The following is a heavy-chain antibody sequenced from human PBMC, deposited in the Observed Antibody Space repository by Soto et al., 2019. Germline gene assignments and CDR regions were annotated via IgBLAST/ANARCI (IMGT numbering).Heavy chain of an antibody. CDR3: ARDPPGNDGAFDY. J-gene: IGHJ4*02. CDR2: LYMSDST. V-gene: IGHV3-66*01. D-gene: IGHD1-1*01. Sequence: EVQLVESGGGLVQPGGSLRLSCAASGFSVSDNHMSWVRQAPGKGLEWVSLLYMSDSTYKADSVKGRFNISRDTSRNTLYLQMNSLRPEETAVYYCARDPPGNDGAFDYWGQGILVTVSS. CDR1: GFSVSDNH.